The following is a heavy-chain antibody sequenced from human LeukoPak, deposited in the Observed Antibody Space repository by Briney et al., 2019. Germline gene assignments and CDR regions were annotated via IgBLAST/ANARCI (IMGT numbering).Heavy chain of an antibody. D-gene: IGHD6-13*01. CDR3: ARELEQQLVRFHYYYYMDV. V-gene: IGHV3-53*01. J-gene: IGHJ6*03. CDR1: GFTVSSNY. CDR2: IYSGGST. Sequence: GGSLRLSCAASGFTVSSNYMSWVRQAPGKGLEWVSVIYSGGSTYYADSVKGRFTISRDNSKNTLYLQMNSLRAEDTAVYYCARELEQQLVRFHYYYYMDVWGKGTTVTVSS.